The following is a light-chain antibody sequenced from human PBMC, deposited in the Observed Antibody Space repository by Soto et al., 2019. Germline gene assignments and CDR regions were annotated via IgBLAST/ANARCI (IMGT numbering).Light chain of an antibody. CDR3: SSYTTSRTLI. CDR2: DVS. CDR1: SSDVGGYNY. J-gene: IGLJ7*01. V-gene: IGLV2-14*03. Sequence: QSALTQPASVSASPGQSITLSCTGTSSDVGGYNYVSWYQQHPGKAPKLMIYDVSNRPSGVSNRFSGSKSGNTASLIISGLQSEDEAEYYCSSYTTSRTLIFGGGTQMTVL.